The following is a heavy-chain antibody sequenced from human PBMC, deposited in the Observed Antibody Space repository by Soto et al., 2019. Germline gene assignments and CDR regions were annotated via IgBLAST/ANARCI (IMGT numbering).Heavy chain of an antibody. D-gene: IGHD1-1*01. J-gene: IGHJ5*02. CDR2: INPSSGKT. Sequence: VASVKVSCKASGCTFSTYALHWVRQAPGQRLEWMGIINPSSGKTSYAQKFQGRVTMTRDTTTSTVYMELNSLTSEDTALYYCAREQSWHDLVWCFDPWGQGTLVTVSS. CDR3: AREQSWHDLVWCFDP. CDR1: GCTFSTYA. V-gene: IGHV1-46*03.